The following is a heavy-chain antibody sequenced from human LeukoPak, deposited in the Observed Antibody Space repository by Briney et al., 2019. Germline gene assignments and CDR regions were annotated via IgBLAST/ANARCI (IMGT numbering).Heavy chain of an antibody. Sequence: GGSLRLSCAASGFAFDDYAMYWVRQAPGKGPEWVSVISWSSASIVYADSVKGRFIVSRDNAKNSLYLQMNSLRPEDTAFYYCTQVHNTAIVGGFDSWGQGALVTVSS. J-gene: IGHJ4*02. CDR2: ISWSSASI. D-gene: IGHD5-18*01. CDR3: TQVHNTAIVGGFDS. V-gene: IGHV3-9*01. CDR1: GFAFDDYA.